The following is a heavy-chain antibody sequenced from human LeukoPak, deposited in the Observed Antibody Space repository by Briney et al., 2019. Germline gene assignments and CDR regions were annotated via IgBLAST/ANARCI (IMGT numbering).Heavy chain of an antibody. V-gene: IGHV3-66*01. CDR3: ARDEPSPDSTDLDY. CDR1: GFIVSSNS. CDR2: IYSGGST. Sequence: PGGSLRLSCAASGFIVSSNSMTWVRQAPGKGLEWVSVIYSGGSTYYTDSVKGRFTISRDNSKNTLYLQMNRLRAEDTAVYYCARDEPSPDSTDLDYWGQGTLVTVSS. D-gene: IGHD2/OR15-2a*01. J-gene: IGHJ4*02.